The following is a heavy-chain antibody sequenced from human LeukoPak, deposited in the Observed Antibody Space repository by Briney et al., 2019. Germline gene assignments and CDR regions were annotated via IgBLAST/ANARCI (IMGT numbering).Heavy chain of an antibody. CDR2: ISVSGGST. V-gene: IGHV3-23*01. CDR1: GFTFSSYA. CDR3: ARDTYGDGFDY. J-gene: IGHJ4*02. D-gene: IGHD4-17*01. Sequence: PGGSLRLSCAASGFTFSSYAMTWVRQAPGKGLEWVSGISVSGGSTYYADSVKGRFTISRDTSKNTLYLQMNSLRAEDTDVYYCARDTYGDGFDYWGQGTLVTVSS.